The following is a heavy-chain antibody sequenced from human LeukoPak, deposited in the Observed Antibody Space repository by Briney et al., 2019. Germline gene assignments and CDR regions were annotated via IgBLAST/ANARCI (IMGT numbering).Heavy chain of an antibody. D-gene: IGHD4/OR15-4a*01. V-gene: IGHV3-11*01. CDR2: TSFSGNTI. CDR3: ARGALTYYYDY. Sequence: GGSLRLSCAPSGFTFSDYYMSWLRQAPGEGLEWVSYTSFSGNTISYADSLKGRFTFSRDNAKNSLFLQMNSLRAEDTAVYYCARGALTYYYDYWGQGTLVAVSS. CDR1: GFTFSDYY. J-gene: IGHJ4*02.